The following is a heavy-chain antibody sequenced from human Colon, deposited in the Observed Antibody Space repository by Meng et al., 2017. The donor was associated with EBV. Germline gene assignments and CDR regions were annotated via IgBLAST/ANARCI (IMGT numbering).Heavy chain of an antibody. CDR2: IYYSGST. CDR1: GGSISSGDYY. V-gene: IGHV4-30-4*01. CDR3: ARDRKHYGERGWFDP. Sequence: QVRLQESGPGLGQPSQTLSLTCTVAGGSISSGDYYWSWIRQPPGKGLEWIGYIYYSGSTYSNASLKSRVTISIDRSKNQFSLKLSSVTAADTAVYHCARDRKHYGERGWFDPWGQGTLVTVSS. D-gene: IGHD4-17*01. J-gene: IGHJ5*02.